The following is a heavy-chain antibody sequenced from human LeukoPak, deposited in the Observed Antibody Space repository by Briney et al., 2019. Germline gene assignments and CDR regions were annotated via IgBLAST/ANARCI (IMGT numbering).Heavy chain of an antibody. CDR3: ARSLYGVNYGDAFDI. V-gene: IGHV3-21*01. CDR1: GFTFSRYS. Sequence: PGGSLRLSCAASGFTFSRYSMNWGRQAPGKGLEWVSSISSSSSYIYYADSVKGRFTISRDNAKNSLYLQMNSLRAEETAVYYCARSLYGVNYGDAFDIWGQGTMVTVSS. CDR2: ISSSSSYI. J-gene: IGHJ3*02. D-gene: IGHD4-23*01.